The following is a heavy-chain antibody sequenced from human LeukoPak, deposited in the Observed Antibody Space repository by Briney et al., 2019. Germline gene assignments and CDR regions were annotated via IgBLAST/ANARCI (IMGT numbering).Heavy chain of an antibody. CDR3: ARHPFSTPFDY. Sequence: SETLSLTCRVSGGSTSGFYWSWIRQPPGKGLEWIGYVYYSGDRNYNPSLKSRVSMSLDTSKNQVSLRLSSVTAADTAVYYCARHPFSTPFDYWGRGTLVTVSS. D-gene: IGHD2/OR15-2a*01. CDR1: GGSTSGFY. J-gene: IGHJ4*02. V-gene: IGHV4-59*08. CDR2: VYYSGDR.